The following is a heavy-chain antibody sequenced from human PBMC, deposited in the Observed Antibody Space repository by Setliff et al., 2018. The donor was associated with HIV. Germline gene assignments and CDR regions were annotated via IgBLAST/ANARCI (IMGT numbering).Heavy chain of an antibody. V-gene: IGHV4-31*03. CDR1: GGSIRSGGYY. D-gene: IGHD3-22*01. CDR2: IYYSGRT. CDR3: ARWYNDDSTGSHMDV. Sequence: LSLTCTVSGGSIRSGGYYWGWIRQHPGKGLEWIGNIYYSGRTYYNPTLKSRVTISVDTSKNQFSLKLTSVTAADSAVYYCARWYNDDSTGSHMDVWGKGTTVTVSS. J-gene: IGHJ6*03.